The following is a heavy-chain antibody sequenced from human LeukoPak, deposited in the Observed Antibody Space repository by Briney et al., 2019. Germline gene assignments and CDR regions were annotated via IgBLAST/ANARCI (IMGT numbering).Heavy chain of an antibody. CDR1: GDSISSGSYY. Sequence: SETLSLTCTVSGDSISSGSYYWSWIRQPAGQGLEWIGRIYTSGTTNYNPSLKSRVTMSVDTSKNQFSLKLSSVTAADTAVYYCATSEGYWGQGTLVTVSS. V-gene: IGHV4-61*02. D-gene: IGHD1-14*01. CDR2: IYTSGTT. CDR3: ATSEGY. J-gene: IGHJ4*02.